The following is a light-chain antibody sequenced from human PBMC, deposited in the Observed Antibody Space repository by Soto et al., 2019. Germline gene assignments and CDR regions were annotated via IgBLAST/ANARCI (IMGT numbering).Light chain of an antibody. CDR2: GNS. J-gene: IGLJ2*01. CDR3: ATWDRSLSVGV. V-gene: IGLV1-40*01. CDR1: SSNIGAGYD. Sequence: QSVLTQPPSVSGAPGQRVTISCTGSSSNIGAGYDVHWYQQLPGTAPKLLIYGNSNRPSGIPDRFSGSKSGTSATLGITGLQTGDEADYYCATWDRSLSVGVFGGGTKLTVL.